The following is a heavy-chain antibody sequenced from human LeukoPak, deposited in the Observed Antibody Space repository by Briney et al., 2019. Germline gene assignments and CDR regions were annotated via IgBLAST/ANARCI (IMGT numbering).Heavy chain of an antibody. J-gene: IGHJ4*02. CDR3: AREDATYYYDSSGFGD. D-gene: IGHD3-22*01. V-gene: IGHV4-61*02. Sequence: PSQTLSLTCTVSGGSISSGSYYWSWIRQPAGKGLEWIGRIYTSGSTNYNPSLKSRVTISVDTSKNQFSLKLSSVTAADTAVYYCAREDATYYYDSSGFGDWGQGTLVTVSS. CDR2: IYTSGST. CDR1: GGSISSGSYY.